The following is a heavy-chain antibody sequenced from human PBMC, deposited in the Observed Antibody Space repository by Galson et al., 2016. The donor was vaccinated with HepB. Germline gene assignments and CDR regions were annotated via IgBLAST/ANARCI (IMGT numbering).Heavy chain of an antibody. Sequence: SLRLSCAVSGFDFSNYGMHWVRQAPAKGLQWVSAIYSGGSITYYADSVKGRFTISRDNAKNIVYLQMNSLRVEDTAVYYCARPPDYTVADPFDSWGQGTLVTVSS. D-gene: IGHD6-19*01. CDR1: GFDFSNYG. J-gene: IGHJ4*02. V-gene: IGHV3-NL1*01. CDR2: IYSGGSIT. CDR3: ARPPDYTVADPFDS.